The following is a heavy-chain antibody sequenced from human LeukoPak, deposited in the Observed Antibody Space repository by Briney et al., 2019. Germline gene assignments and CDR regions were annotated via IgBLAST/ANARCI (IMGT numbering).Heavy chain of an antibody. Sequence: ASVKVSCKASGYTFTGYYMHWVRQAPGQGLEWMGWISAYNGNTNYAQKLQGRVTMTTDTSTSTAYMELRSLRSDDTAVYYCARGLNRAVAANFDYWGQGTLVTVSS. J-gene: IGHJ4*02. D-gene: IGHD6-19*01. V-gene: IGHV1-18*04. CDR1: GYTFTGYY. CDR3: ARGLNRAVAANFDY. CDR2: ISAYNGNT.